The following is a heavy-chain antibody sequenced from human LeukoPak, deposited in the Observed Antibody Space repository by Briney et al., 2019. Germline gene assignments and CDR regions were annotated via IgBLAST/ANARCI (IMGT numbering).Heavy chain of an antibody. CDR1: GGSISSYY. Sequence: SETLSLTCTVSGGSISSYYWSWIRQPPGKGLEWIGYIYYSGSTNYNPSLKSRVTISVDTSKNQFSLKLSSVTAADTAVYYCAREWRDGDQLNLDYWGQGTLVTVSS. V-gene: IGHV4-59*01. J-gene: IGHJ4*02. CDR2: IYYSGST. D-gene: IGHD4-17*01. CDR3: AREWRDGDQLNLDY.